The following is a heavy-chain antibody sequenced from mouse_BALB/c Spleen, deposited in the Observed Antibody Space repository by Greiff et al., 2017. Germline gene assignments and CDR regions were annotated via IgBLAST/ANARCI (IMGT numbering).Heavy chain of an antibody. V-gene: IGHV5-6-5*01. Sequence: EVKLVESGGGLVKPGGSLKLSCAASGFTFSSYAMSWVRQTPEKRLEWVASISSGGSTYYPASVKGRFTITRDNARNILYLQMISLRSEDTAMYYCAGGRATMITTGLAYWGQGTLVTVSA. D-gene: IGHD2-4*01. CDR1: GFTFSSYA. CDR2: ISSGGST. CDR3: AGGRATMITTGLAY. J-gene: IGHJ3*01.